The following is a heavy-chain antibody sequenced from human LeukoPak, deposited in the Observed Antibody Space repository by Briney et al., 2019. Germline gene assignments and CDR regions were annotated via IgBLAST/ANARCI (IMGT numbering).Heavy chain of an antibody. CDR2: IYYSGST. CDR1: GGSISSGDYY. V-gene: IGHV4-30-4*01. CDR3: ARSELLWFGGVNSGFDY. J-gene: IGHJ4*02. Sequence: SETLSLTCTVSGGSISSGDYYWSWIRQPPGKGLEWIGYIYYSGSTYYNPSLKSRVTISVDTSKNQFSLKLSSVTAADTAVYYCARSELLWFGGVNSGFDYWGQGTLVTVSS. D-gene: IGHD3-10*01.